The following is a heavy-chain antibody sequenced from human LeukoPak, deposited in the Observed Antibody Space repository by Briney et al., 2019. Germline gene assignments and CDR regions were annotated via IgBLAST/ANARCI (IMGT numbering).Heavy chain of an antibody. Sequence: ASVKVSCKASGYTFTGYYMHWVRQAPGQGLEWMGWINPNSGGTNYAQKFQGRVTMTRDTSISTAYLGLSRLRSDDTAVYYCARDLYGSGSYSFFDYWGQGTLVTVSS. CDR3: ARDLYGSGSYSFFDY. CDR1: GYTFTGYY. D-gene: IGHD3-10*01. J-gene: IGHJ4*02. CDR2: INPNSGGT. V-gene: IGHV1-2*02.